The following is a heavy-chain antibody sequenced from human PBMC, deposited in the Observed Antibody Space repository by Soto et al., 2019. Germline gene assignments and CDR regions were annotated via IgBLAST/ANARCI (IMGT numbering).Heavy chain of an antibody. V-gene: IGHV4-31*02. CDR1: GGSISSGGYY. Sequence: SETLSLTCTVSGGSISSGGYYWSWIRQYPGKGLEWIGYIYYSGSTYYNPSLKSRVTISVDTSKNQFSLKLSSVTAADTAVYYCARDKSYYDSSGYPRFDYWGQGTLVTVSS. D-gene: IGHD3-22*01. CDR2: IYYSGST. J-gene: IGHJ4*02. CDR3: ARDKSYYDSSGYPRFDY.